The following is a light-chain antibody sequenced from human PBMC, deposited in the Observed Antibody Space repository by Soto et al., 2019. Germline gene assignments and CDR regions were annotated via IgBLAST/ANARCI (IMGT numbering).Light chain of an antibody. Sequence: ESVMPQSPLNLRVTSGEPASISCTSSQRLVYNNTYNYLDCYVQKPRQSPQLLIYFGSNRAPGVPDRFSGSGSGTDFTLKINRVAAEEAGTYDCMQALQSLTFGQGTRLEIK. CDR2: FGS. CDR3: MQALQSLT. CDR1: QRLVYNNTYNY. J-gene: IGKJ5*01. V-gene: IGKV2-28*01.